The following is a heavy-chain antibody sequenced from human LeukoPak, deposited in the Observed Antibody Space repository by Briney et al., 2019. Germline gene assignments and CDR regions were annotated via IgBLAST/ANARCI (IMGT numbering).Heavy chain of an antibody. CDR3: ARELVYYYDSSGYYGVDV. CDR2: ISAYNGNT. D-gene: IGHD3-22*01. J-gene: IGHJ6*02. Sequence: EASVKVSCKASGYTFTSYGISWVRQAPGQGLEWMGWISAYNGNTNYAQKLQGRVTMTTDTSTSTAYMELRSLRSDDTAVYYCARELVYYYDSSGYYGVDVWGQGTTVTVSS. CDR1: GYTFTSYG. V-gene: IGHV1-18*01.